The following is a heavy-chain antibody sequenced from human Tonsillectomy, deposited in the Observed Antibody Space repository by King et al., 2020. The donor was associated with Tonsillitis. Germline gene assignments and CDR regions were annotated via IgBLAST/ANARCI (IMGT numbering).Heavy chain of an antibody. CDR3: ASDGGSGTTRGRAIYQYHMDV. CDR1: GFAFNYYN. D-gene: IGHD3-10*01. J-gene: IGHJ6*02. CDR2: ISTSGSTI. Sequence: VQLVESGGGLVQSGGSLRLSCAASGFAFNYYNMNWVRRVPGKGLEWVSHISTSGSTIYYADSVEGRFTISRDNAKNSLHRQMNSLIFEDTAVYYCASDGGSGTTRGRAIYQYHMDVWGQGTTVTVSS. V-gene: IGHV3-48*01.